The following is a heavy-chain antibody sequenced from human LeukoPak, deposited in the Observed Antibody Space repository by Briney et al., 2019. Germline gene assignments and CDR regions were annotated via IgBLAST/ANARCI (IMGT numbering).Heavy chain of an antibody. CDR1: GFTFSSYA. V-gene: IGHV3-23*01. J-gene: IGHJ4*02. CDR3: AKLKGLYYFDY. D-gene: IGHD3-3*01. CDR2: FSGSGGST. Sequence: GGSLRLSCAASGFTFSSYAMSWVRQAPGKGLECISGFSGSGGSTYYADSVKGRFTISRDNSKNTLYLQMNSLRAEDTAIYYCAKLKGLYYFDYWGQGTLVTVSS.